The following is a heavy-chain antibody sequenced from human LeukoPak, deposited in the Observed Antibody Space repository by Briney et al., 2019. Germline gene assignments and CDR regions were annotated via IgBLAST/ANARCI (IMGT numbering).Heavy chain of an antibody. CDR2: ISSSGSTI. CDR1: EFTFSDYY. V-gene: IGHV3-11*01. Sequence: GGSLRLSCAASEFTFSDYYMTWIRQAPGKGLEWISYISSSGSTIYYADSVKGRFTISRDNAKNSLYLQMNSLRAEDTAVYYCARVVQTYYFDYWGQGTLVTVSS. J-gene: IGHJ4*02. CDR3: ARVVQTYYFDY.